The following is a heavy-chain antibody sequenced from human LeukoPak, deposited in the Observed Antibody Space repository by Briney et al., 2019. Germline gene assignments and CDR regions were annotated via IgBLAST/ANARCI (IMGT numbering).Heavy chain of an antibody. Sequence: SETLSLTCTVSGGSISSGGYYWSWIRQPPGKGLEWIGYIYHSGSTYYNPSLKSRVTISVDTSKNQFSLKLSSVTAADTAVYYCARGTNPPNFDYWGQGTLVTVSS. CDR2: IYHSGST. CDR3: ARGTNPPNFDY. V-gene: IGHV4-30-2*01. J-gene: IGHJ4*02. CDR1: GGSISSGGYY. D-gene: IGHD2-8*01.